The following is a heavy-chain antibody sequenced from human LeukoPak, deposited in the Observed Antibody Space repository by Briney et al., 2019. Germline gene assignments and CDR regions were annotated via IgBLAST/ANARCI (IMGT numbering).Heavy chain of an antibody. CDR3: ANLPTGSYFVN. CDR1: GFTFSSYR. CDR2: IYHSGST. J-gene: IGHJ4*02. V-gene: IGHV4-4*02. D-gene: IGHD1-26*01. Sequence: GSLRLSCAVSGFTFSSYRMSWVRQSPGKGLEWIGEIYHSGSTNYNPSLKSRVTISVDKSKNQFSLKLSSVTAADTAVYYCANLPTGSYFVNWGQGTLVTVFS.